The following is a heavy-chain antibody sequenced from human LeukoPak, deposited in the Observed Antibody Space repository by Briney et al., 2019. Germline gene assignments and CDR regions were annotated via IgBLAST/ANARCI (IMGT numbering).Heavy chain of an antibody. D-gene: IGHD6-19*01. CDR3: VRRSVAGGFFDY. J-gene: IGHJ4*02. CDR1: GFTFSSYA. CDR2: ISGSGGST. Sequence: PGGSLRLSCAASGFTFSSYAMSWVRQAPGKGLEWVSAISGSGGSTYYADSVKGRFTISRDNAKNTLYLQMNSLRAEDTAVYYCVRRSVAGGFFDYWGQGTLVTVSS. V-gene: IGHV3-23*01.